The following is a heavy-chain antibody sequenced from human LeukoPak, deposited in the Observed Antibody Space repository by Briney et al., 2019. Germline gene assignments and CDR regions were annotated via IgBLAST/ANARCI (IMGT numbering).Heavy chain of an antibody. D-gene: IGHD2-15*01. CDR1: GYTFTSYG. CDR2: ISAYNGNT. Sequence: GASVKVSCKASGYTFTSYGISWVRQAPGQGLEWMGWISAYNGNTNYAQKLQGRVTMTKDTSTSTAYMELRSLRSDDTAVYYCATGVTHERYCSGGSWRQTVCAFDIWGQGTMVTVSS. V-gene: IGHV1-18*01. J-gene: IGHJ3*02. CDR3: ATGVTHERYCSGGSWRQTVCAFDI.